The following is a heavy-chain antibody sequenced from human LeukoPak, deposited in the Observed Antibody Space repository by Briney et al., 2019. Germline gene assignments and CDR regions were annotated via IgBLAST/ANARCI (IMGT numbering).Heavy chain of an antibody. V-gene: IGHV3-30-3*01. J-gene: IGHJ5*02. D-gene: IGHD3-10*01. Sequence: GRSLRLSCAASGFTFSSYVMHWVRQAPGKGLEWGAVISYDGSNKYYADSVKGRFTISRDNSKNTLYLQMNSLRAEDTAVYYCAREWDTMVRGAWDWFDPWGQGTLVTVSS. CDR2: ISYDGSNK. CDR3: AREWDTMVRGAWDWFDP. CDR1: GFTFSSYV.